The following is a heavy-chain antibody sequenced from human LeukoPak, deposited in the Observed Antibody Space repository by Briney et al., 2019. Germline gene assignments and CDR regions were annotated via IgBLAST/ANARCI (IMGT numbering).Heavy chain of an antibody. V-gene: IGHV4-59*01. CDR3: ASGAYGSGNFGY. D-gene: IGHD3-10*01. Sequence: PSETLSLTCTVSGGSITTYYWSWIRQSPGRGLEWIGYMSYSGNNNYNPSLKSRVTISVDTSKNQFSLKLSSMTAADTAVYYCASGAYGSGNFGYWGQGTLVTVSS. CDR1: GGSITTYY. J-gene: IGHJ4*02. CDR2: MSYSGNN.